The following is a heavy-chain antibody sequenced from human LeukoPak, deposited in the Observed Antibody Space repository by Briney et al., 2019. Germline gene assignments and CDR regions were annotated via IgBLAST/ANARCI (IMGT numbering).Heavy chain of an antibody. Sequence: PGGSLRVSCAASGFTFIGCAMGWVRQAPGKGLEWVSLISGGGGSTYYAASVTGRFTISRDNSKNTLYLQMNSRRAEDTAVYYCAKGRYGSSRYPFDYWGQGTLVTVSS. CDR1: GFTFIGCA. V-gene: IGHV3-23*01. D-gene: IGHD6-13*01. CDR3: AKGRYGSSRYPFDY. CDR2: ISGGGGST. J-gene: IGHJ4*02.